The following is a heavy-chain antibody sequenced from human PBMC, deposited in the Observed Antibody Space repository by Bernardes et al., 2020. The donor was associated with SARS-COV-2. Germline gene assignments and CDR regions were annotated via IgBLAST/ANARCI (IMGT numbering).Heavy chain of an antibody. Sequence: GGSLRLSCTASGFTFSSYAMHWVRRAPGKGLEWASTISGSGGGTYYADSVKGRYTISRDNSKNTVDLQISSLRAEDSAVYYCAKGRTATRYFAMDVWGQGTTVTVSS. CDR2: ISGSGGGT. CDR3: AKGRTATRYFAMDV. V-gene: IGHV3-23*01. CDR1: GFTFSSYA. J-gene: IGHJ6*02. D-gene: IGHD3-9*01.